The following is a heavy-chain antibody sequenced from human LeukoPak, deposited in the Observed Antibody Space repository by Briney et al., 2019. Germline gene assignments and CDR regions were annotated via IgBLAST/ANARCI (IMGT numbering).Heavy chain of an antibody. J-gene: IGHJ4*02. Sequence: GGSLRLSCAASGFTFSSYNMHWVRQAPGKGLEWVSAISGSGGSTYYADSVKGRFTISRDNSKNTLYLQMNSLRAEDTAVYYCALVSYGPYYFDYWGQGTLVTVSS. CDR1: GFTFSSYN. CDR3: ALVSYGPYYFDY. CDR2: ISGSGGST. V-gene: IGHV3-23*01. D-gene: IGHD5-18*01.